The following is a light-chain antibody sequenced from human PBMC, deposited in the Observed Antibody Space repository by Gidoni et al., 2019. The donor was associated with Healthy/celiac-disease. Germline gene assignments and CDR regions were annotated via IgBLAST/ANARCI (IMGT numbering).Light chain of an antibody. V-gene: IGKV3-15*01. CDR3: QQYNNWPLT. CDR1: QSVSSN. Sequence: EIVMTQSPATLSVSPGERATLSSRASQSVSSNLAGYQQKPSQSPRLLIYGASTRATGITARCRGSGSGTEFTPTISSLQSEDFVVYYCQQYNNWPLTFGGGTKVEIK. J-gene: IGKJ4*01. CDR2: GAS.